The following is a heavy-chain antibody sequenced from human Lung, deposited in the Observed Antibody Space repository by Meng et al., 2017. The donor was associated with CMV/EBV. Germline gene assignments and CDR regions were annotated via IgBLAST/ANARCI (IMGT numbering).Heavy chain of an antibody. D-gene: IGHD3-10*01. CDR3: ARERWYYGSGNYHPFDY. Sequence: QIQLVQSGPELKKPGASVKFSGTASHYSFSSYTINWVRQAPGQGLEWMGRISAYNGETRYAQKFQGRVTFSTDSSTDTAYMELRSLRSDDTAIYYCARERWYYGSGNYHPFDYWGQGTLVTVSS. CDR1: HYSFSSYT. CDR2: ISAYNGET. V-gene: IGHV1-18*04. J-gene: IGHJ4*02.